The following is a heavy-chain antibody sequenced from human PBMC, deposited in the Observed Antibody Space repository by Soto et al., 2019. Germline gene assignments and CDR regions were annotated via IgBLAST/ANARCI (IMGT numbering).Heavy chain of an antibody. Sequence: SETLSLTCTVSGGSNIRDGYYWSWIRQHPGKGLEWIAYISYSGSSYSNPSLKSRVTISADTSKNQFSLRLTSVTAADTAVYFCARATPAGSADFWGQGTLVTVS. CDR2: ISYSGSS. D-gene: IGHD2-2*01. CDR3: ARATPAGSADF. J-gene: IGHJ4*02. CDR1: GGSNIRDGYY. V-gene: IGHV4-31*03.